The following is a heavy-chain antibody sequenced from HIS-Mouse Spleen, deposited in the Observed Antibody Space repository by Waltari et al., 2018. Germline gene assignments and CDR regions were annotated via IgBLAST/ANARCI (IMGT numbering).Heavy chain of an antibody. V-gene: IGHV2-70*15. Sequence: QVTLRESGPALVKPTQTLTLTCTFSGFSLSTSGMCVSWIRQPPGKALEWLARLDWYDDKYYSTSLKTRLTISKDTSKNQVVLTMTNMDPVDTATYYCARIAEGYSSGWYAFDYWGQGTLVTVSS. CDR2: LDWYDDK. D-gene: IGHD6-19*01. CDR1: GFSLSTSGMC. CDR3: ARIAEGYSSGWYAFDY. J-gene: IGHJ4*02.